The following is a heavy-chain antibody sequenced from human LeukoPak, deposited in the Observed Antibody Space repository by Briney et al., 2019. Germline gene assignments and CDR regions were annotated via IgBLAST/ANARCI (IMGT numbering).Heavy chain of an antibody. D-gene: IGHD2-2*01. CDR2: IYSGGST. CDR1: GFTVSSNY. V-gene: IGHV3-53*01. CDR3: ARDSRRYCSSTSCRAY. Sequence: GGSLRLSCAASGFTVSSNYMSWVRQAPGKGLEWVSVIYSGGSTYYADSVKGRFTISRDNSKNTLYLQMNGLRAEDTAVYYCARDSRRYCSSTSCRAYWGQGTLVTVSS. J-gene: IGHJ4*02.